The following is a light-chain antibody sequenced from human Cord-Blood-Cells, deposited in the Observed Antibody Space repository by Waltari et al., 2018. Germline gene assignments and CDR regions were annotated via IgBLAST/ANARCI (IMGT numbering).Light chain of an antibody. V-gene: IGKV3-15*01. J-gene: IGKJ1*01. Sequence: EIVMTQSPATLSVSPGERATRSCRSSQSVRSNLAWYQQKPGQAPRLLIYGASTRATGIPARFSGSGSGTEFTLTISSLQSEDFAVYYCQQYNNWPRTFGQGTKVEIK. CDR2: GAS. CDR1: QSVRSN. CDR3: QQYNNWPRT.